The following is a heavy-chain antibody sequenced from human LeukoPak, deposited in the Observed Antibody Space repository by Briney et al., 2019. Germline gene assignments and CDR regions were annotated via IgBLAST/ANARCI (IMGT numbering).Heavy chain of an antibody. CDR3: TRRGTAAAPDDY. J-gene: IGHJ4*02. D-gene: IGHD6-13*01. V-gene: IGHV3-73*01. Sequence: GESLRLSCAASGFTFSDSAIHWVRQASGKGLEWVGRIRSRVNSYATTYAASVKGRFTISRDDSKNTAYLEMNSLKTEDTAVYFCTRRGTAAAPDDYWGQGALVTVSS. CDR1: GFTFSDSA. CDR2: IRSRVNSYAT.